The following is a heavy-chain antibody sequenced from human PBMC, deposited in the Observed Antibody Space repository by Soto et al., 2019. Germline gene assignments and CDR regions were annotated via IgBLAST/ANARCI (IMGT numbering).Heavy chain of an antibody. Sequence: QVQLVQSGAEVKKPESSVKVSCKAPGGTFSTYAISWVRQAPGQGLEWMGGIIPMFGTANYAQRFQDRVTNTADESTNTVYMGVRSLRSEDTAVYFCASGIQLWLRRINNGYSGWGQGTLVTVSS. D-gene: IGHD5-18*01. CDR1: GGTFSTYA. J-gene: IGHJ4*02. CDR3: ASGIQLWLRRINNGYSG. CDR2: IIPMFGTA. V-gene: IGHV1-69*12.